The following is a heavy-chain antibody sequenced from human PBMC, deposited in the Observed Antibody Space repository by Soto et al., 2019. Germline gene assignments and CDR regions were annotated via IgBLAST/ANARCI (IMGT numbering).Heavy chain of an antibody. V-gene: IGHV3-48*02. CDR1: GFTFSSYS. Sequence: GGSLRLSCAASGFTFSSYSMNWVRQAPGKGLEWVSYISSSSSTIYYADSVKGRFTISRDNAKNSLYLQMNSLRDEDTAVYYCARDRVWYSYGYSVARYNWFDPWGQGTLVTVSS. CDR2: ISSSSSTI. J-gene: IGHJ5*02. D-gene: IGHD5-18*01. CDR3: ARDRVWYSYGYSVARYNWFDP.